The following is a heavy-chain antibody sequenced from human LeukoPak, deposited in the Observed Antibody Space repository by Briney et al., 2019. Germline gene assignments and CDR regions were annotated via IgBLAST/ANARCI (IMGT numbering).Heavy chain of an antibody. CDR2: INTDGTSI. Sequence: PGGSLRLSCVDSGLTFSGYWMHWVRQAPGKGLVWVSRINTDGTSINYADSVKGRFTISRDNAKNTLYLQMNSLRVEDTAVYYCARGAPGTSVWFDPWGPGTLVTVSS. J-gene: IGHJ5*02. V-gene: IGHV3-74*01. CDR1: GLTFSGYW. D-gene: IGHD6-13*01. CDR3: ARGAPGTSVWFDP.